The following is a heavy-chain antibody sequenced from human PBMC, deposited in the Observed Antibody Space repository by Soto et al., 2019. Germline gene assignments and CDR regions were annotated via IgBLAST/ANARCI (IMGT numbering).Heavy chain of an antibody. D-gene: IGHD6-19*01. CDR2: IVVGSGNT. CDR3: AAGYSSGWYGYFQH. J-gene: IGHJ1*01. CDR1: GFTFTSSA. Sequence: ASVKVSCKASGFTFTSSAVQWVRQARGQRLEWIGWIVVGSGNTNYAQKFQERVTITRDMSTSTAYMELSSLRSEDTAVYYCAAGYSSGWYGYFQHWGQGTLVTVSS. V-gene: IGHV1-58*01.